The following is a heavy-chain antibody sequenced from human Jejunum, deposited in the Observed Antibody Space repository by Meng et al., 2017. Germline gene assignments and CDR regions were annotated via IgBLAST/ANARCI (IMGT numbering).Heavy chain of an antibody. V-gene: IGHV3-23*01. D-gene: IGHD6-13*01. CDR2: INISGDRT. J-gene: IGHJ4*02. Sequence: GESLKISCAVSGFTLSNYAMGWVRQAPGKGPEWVSGINISGDRTWYADSVKGRFTISRDNSKNTFYLQMNSLRADDTAVYYCAKSITASSLDMAFDSWGQGTQVTVSS. CDR1: GFTLSNYA. CDR3: AKSITASSLDMAFDS.